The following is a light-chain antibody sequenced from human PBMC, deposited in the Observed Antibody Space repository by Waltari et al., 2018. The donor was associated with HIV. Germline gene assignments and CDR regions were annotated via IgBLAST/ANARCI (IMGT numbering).Light chain of an antibody. Sequence: EIIMTQSPPTLSASPGDIVILSCRASETVNSNLAWYQQNPGQAPRLLIYGATTRATGVPVRFTGSGSETEFILTISSLQAEDFAVYYCQHYNNWPPWTFGPGTTVEVK. CDR2: GAT. CDR3: QHYNNWPPWT. J-gene: IGKJ1*01. CDR1: ETVNSN. V-gene: IGKV3-15*01.